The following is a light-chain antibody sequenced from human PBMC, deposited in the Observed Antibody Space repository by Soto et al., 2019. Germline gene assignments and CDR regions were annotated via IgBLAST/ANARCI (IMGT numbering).Light chain of an antibody. V-gene: IGLV2-23*02. CDR3: CSYAGTSTHSV. Sequence: QSALTQPASVSGYPGQSITISCTGTSSDVGSYNLVSWYQQHPGKAPKLIISEVSKRPSGISDRFSGSKSGSTASLTISGLQAEDEADYYCCSYAGTSTHSVFGGGTQLTVL. CDR2: EVS. CDR1: SSDVGSYNL. J-gene: IGLJ7*01.